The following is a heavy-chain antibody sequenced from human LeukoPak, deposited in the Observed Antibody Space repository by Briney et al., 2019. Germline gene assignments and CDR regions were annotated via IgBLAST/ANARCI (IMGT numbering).Heavy chain of an antibody. J-gene: IGHJ4*02. CDR3: VKDSRIAAAGTLDY. D-gene: IGHD6-13*01. CDR1: GFTFSSYA. Sequence: GGSLRFSCSASGFTFSSYAMHWVRQAPGKGLEYVSAISSNGGSTYYADSVKGRFTISRDNSKNTLYLQMSSLRAEDTAVYYCVKDSRIAAAGTLDYWGQGTLVTVSS. CDR2: ISSNGGST. V-gene: IGHV3-64D*06.